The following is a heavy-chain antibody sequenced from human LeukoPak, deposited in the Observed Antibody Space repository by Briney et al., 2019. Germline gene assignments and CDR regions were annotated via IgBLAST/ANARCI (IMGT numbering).Heavy chain of an antibody. Sequence: ASVKVSCKASGYTFTSYGISWVRQAPGQGLEWMGWISAYNGNTNYAQKLQGRVTMTTDTSTSTAYMELRSLRSGDTAVYYCARGGYYDSSGYKGWFDPWGQGTLVTVSS. J-gene: IGHJ5*02. CDR3: ARGGYYDSSGYKGWFDP. D-gene: IGHD3-22*01. CDR2: ISAYNGNT. V-gene: IGHV1-18*01. CDR1: GYTFTSYG.